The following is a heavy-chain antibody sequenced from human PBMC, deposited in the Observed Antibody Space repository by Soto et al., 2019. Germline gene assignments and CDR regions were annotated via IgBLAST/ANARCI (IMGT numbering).Heavy chain of an antibody. V-gene: IGHV3-74*01. CDR3: ARDFEY. J-gene: IGHJ4*02. Sequence: EVQLVESGGGLVQPGGSLRLSCEASGFTFSTFWMHWVRQAPGKGLVWVSRINSDGSSTNYADSVKGRVTISRDNAKNMLYLKMNSLRDEDTAVYYCARDFEYWGQGTLVTVSS. CDR1: GFTFSTFW. CDR2: INSDGSST.